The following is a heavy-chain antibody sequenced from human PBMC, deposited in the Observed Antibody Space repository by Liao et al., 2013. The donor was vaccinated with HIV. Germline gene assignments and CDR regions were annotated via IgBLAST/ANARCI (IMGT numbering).Heavy chain of an antibody. V-gene: IGHV4-61*02. J-gene: IGHJ3*02. D-gene: IGHD3-16*01. CDR2: IYTSGST. CDR1: GGSISSGSYY. CDR3: ARAGGRYAGFDI. Sequence: QVQLQQWGAGLLKPSETLSLTCAVSGGSISSGSYYWSWIRQPAGKGLEWIGRIYTSGSTNYNPSLKSRVAMSLDTSDNHFSLTLRSATAADTAVYYCARAGGRYAGFDIWGQGTMVTVSS.